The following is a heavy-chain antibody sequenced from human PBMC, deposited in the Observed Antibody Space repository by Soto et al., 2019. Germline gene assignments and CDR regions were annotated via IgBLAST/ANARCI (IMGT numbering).Heavy chain of an antibody. V-gene: IGHV4-59*01. CDR1: GGSISSYY. Sequence: PSETLSLTCTVSGGSISSYYWSWIRQPPGRGLEWIGYIYYSGSTNYNPSLKSRVTISVDTSKNQFSLKLSSVTAADTAVYCCARGRRYCGGDCYPRHFDYWGQGTLVTVSS. J-gene: IGHJ4*02. D-gene: IGHD2-21*02. CDR3: ARGRRYCGGDCYPRHFDY. CDR2: IYYSGST.